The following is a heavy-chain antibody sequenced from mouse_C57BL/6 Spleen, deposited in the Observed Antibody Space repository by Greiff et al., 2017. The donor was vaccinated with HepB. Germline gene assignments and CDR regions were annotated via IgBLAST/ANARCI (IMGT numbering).Heavy chain of an antibody. CDR1: GFTFSSYG. CDR3: ARQGELGHYFDD. D-gene: IGHD4-1*01. J-gene: IGHJ2*01. Sequence: EVQRVESGGDLVKPGGSLKLSCAASGFTFSSYGMSWVRQTPDKRLEWVATISSGGSYTSYQDSVKGRFTISRDNAKSTLYLQMSSLKSEDTAMYYCARQGELGHYFDDWGQGTTLTVYS. CDR2: ISSGGSYT. V-gene: IGHV5-6*01.